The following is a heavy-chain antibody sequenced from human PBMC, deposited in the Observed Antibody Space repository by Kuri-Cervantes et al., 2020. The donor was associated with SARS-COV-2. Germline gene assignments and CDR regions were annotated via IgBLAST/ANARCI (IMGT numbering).Heavy chain of an antibody. D-gene: IGHD3-3*01. J-gene: IGHJ5*02. CDR1: GGSISSYY. CDR2: IYHSGST. Sequence: SETLSLTCTVSGGSISSYYWSWIRQPPGKGLEWIGYIYHSGSTYYNPSLKSRVTISVDRSKNQFSLKLSSVTAADTAVYYCARAKMGFLEWNNWFDPWGQGTLVTVSS. V-gene: IGHV4-59*12. CDR3: ARAKMGFLEWNNWFDP.